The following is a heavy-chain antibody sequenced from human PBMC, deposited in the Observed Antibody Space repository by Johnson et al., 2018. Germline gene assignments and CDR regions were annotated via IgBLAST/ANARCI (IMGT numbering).Heavy chain of an antibody. CDR3: AKDQSPEVGVDPFDI. CDR2: ISYDGSNK. CDR1: GFTFSSYG. D-gene: IGHD1-26*01. V-gene: IGHV3-30*18. J-gene: IGHJ3*02. Sequence: QVQLQESGGGVVQPGRSLRLSCAASGFTFSSYGMHWVRQAPGKGLEWVAVISYDGSNKYYADSVKGRFTISRDNSKNTLYLQMNGLRAEDTAVYYCAKDQSPEVGVDPFDIWGQWTMVTVSS.